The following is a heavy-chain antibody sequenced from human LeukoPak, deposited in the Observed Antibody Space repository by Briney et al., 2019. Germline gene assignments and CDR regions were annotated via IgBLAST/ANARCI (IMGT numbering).Heavy chain of an antibody. V-gene: IGHV1-2*02. Sequence: ASVKVSCKASGYTFTGYYMHWVRQAPGQGLEWMGWINPNSGGTNYAQKFQGRVTMTRDTSISTAYMELSRLRSDDTAVYYCAREADSSGYYYLDYWGQGTLVTVSS. CDR3: AREADSSGYYYLDY. J-gene: IGHJ4*02. CDR1: GYTFTGYY. D-gene: IGHD3-22*01. CDR2: INPNSGGT.